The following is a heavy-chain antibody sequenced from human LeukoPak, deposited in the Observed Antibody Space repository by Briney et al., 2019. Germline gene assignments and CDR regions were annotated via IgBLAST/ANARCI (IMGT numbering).Heavy chain of an antibody. CDR2: IYTSGST. Sequence: PSETLSLTCTFSGGSISNYYWSWIRQPAGKGLEWIGRIYTSGSTNYNPSLKSRVTMSVDTSKNQFSLKLSSVTAADTAVYYCARGYCSSTSCYPSDYWGQGTLVTVSS. V-gene: IGHV4-4*07. CDR1: GGSISNYY. D-gene: IGHD2-2*01. CDR3: ARGYCSSTSCYPSDY. J-gene: IGHJ4*02.